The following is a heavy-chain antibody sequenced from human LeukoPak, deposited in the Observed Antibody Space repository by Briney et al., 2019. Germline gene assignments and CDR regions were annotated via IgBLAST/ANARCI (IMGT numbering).Heavy chain of an antibody. CDR2: INPNSGGT. V-gene: IGHV1-2*02. Sequence: GASVKVSCKASGYTFTGYYMHWVRQAPGQGLEWMGWINPNSGGTNYAQKFQGRVTMTRDTSISTAYMELSRLRSDDTAAYYCARAENIVVVPAAIFDPWGQGTLVTVSS. CDR1: GYTFTGYY. J-gene: IGHJ5*02. D-gene: IGHD2-2*02. CDR3: ARAENIVVVPAAIFDP.